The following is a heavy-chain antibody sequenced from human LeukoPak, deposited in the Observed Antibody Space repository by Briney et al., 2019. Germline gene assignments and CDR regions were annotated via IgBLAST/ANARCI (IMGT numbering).Heavy chain of an antibody. CDR2: ISDDGRST. Sequence: QAGGSLRLSCAASGFTFSSFGMSWVRQAPGKGLEWVSAISDDGRSTYYADSVKGRFTISRDNSKNTLYLQMNSLRFEDTALYFGAKRVPYSSSSVYFDYWGQGTLVTVSS. CDR1: GFTFSSFG. CDR3: AKRVPYSSSSVYFDY. J-gene: IGHJ4*02. D-gene: IGHD6-6*01. V-gene: IGHV3-23*01.